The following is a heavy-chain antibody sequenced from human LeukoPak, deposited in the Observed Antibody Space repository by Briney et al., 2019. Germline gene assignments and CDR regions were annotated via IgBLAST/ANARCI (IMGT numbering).Heavy chain of an antibody. CDR1: GFSLSTRGMG. CDR3: ARMTPTMMGAFDI. J-gene: IGHJ3*02. D-gene: IGHD3-22*01. Sequence: SGPTLVNPTQTLTLTCTFSGFSLSTRGMGASWIRQPPGKALEWLSRIDWDEDKFYSTSLKTRLTISKDTSKNQVVLTMTNMDPVDTATYYCARMTPTMMGAFDIWGQGTMVTVSS. V-gene: IGHV2-70*04. CDR2: IDWDEDK.